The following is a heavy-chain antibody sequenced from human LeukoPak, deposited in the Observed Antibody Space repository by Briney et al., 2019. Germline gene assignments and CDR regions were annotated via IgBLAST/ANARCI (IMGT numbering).Heavy chain of an antibody. CDR3: ARGVVGATPDH. CDR1: GGSFSGYY. CDR2: INHSGST. Sequence: PSETLSLTCAVYGGSFSGYYWSWIRQPPGKGLEWIGEINHSGSTNYNPSLKSRVTISVDTSKNQFSLKLSSVTAADTAVYYCARGVVGATPDHWGQGTLVTVSS. V-gene: IGHV4-34*01. D-gene: IGHD1-26*01. J-gene: IGHJ4*02.